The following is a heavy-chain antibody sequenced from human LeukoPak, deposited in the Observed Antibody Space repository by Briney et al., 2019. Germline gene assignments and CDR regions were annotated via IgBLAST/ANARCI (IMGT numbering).Heavy chain of an antibody. Sequence: SVKVSCKASGGTFSSYAISWVRQAPGQGLEWMGGIIPIFGTANYAQKSQGRVTITTDESTSTAYMELSSLRSEDTAVYYCASGSSSSWSHYYYYYMDVWGKGTTVTVSS. CDR3: ASGSSSSWSHYYYYYMDV. CDR2: IIPIFGTA. V-gene: IGHV1-69*05. J-gene: IGHJ6*03. CDR1: GGTFSSYA. D-gene: IGHD6-13*01.